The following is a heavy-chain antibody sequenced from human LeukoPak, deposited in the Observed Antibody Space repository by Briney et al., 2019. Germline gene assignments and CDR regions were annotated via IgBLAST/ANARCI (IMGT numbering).Heavy chain of an antibody. Sequence: SQTLSLTCAICGDIVSSNSAAWNWIRQSPSRGLEWLGRTYYRSKWYNDYAVSVKSRITINPDTSKNQFSLQLNSVTPEDTAVYYCARDSGGEGYSYGSFDYWGQGTLVTVSS. J-gene: IGHJ4*02. D-gene: IGHD5-18*01. CDR3: ARDSGGEGYSYGSFDY. CDR2: TYYRSKWYN. V-gene: IGHV6-1*01. CDR1: GDIVSSNSAA.